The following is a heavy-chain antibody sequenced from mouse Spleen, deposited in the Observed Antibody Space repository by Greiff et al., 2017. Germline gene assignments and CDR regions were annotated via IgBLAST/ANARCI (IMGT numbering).Heavy chain of an antibody. Sequence: VMLVESGAELARPGASVKLSCKASGYTFTSYGISWVKQRTGQGLEWIGEIYPRSGNTYYNEKFKGKATLTADKSSSTAYMELRSLTSEDSAVYFCAREGATPGELFDYWGQGTTLTVSS. D-gene: IGHD3-1*01. CDR1: GYTFTSYG. CDR2: IYPRSGNT. V-gene: IGHV1-81*01. CDR3: AREGATPGELFDY. J-gene: IGHJ2*01.